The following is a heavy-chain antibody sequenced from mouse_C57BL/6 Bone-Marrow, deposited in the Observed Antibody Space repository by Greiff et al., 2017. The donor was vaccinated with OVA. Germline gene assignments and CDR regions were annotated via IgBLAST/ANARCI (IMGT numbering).Heavy chain of an antibody. CDR2: ISSGGSYT. CDR3: ARHPLIYYYGSKDYFDY. D-gene: IGHD1-1*01. V-gene: IGHV5-6*01. J-gene: IGHJ2*01. CDR1: GFTFSSYG. Sequence: EVKLVESGGDLVKPGGSLKLSCAASGFTFSSYGMSWVRQTPDTRLEWVATISSGGSYTYYPDSVKGRFTISRDNAKNTLYLQMSSLKSEDTAMYYCARHPLIYYYGSKDYFDYWGQGTTLTVSS.